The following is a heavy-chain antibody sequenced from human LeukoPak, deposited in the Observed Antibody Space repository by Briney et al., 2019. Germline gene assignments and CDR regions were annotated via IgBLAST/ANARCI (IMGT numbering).Heavy chain of an antibody. D-gene: IGHD2-2*01. V-gene: IGHV3-30*18. Sequence: GGSLRLSCAASGFTFSSYGMHWVRQAPGKGLEWVAVISYDGSNKYYADSVKGRFTISRGNSKNTLYLQMNSLRAEDTAVYYCAKNPGAYCSSTSCYLDYWGQGTLVTVSS. J-gene: IGHJ4*02. CDR2: ISYDGSNK. CDR1: GFTFSSYG. CDR3: AKNPGAYCSSTSCYLDY.